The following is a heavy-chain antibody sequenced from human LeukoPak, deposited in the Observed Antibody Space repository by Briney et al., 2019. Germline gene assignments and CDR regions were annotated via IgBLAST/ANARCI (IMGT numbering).Heavy chain of an antibody. CDR2: IYHSGST. Sequence: SETLSLTCTVSGYSISSGYYWGWIRQPPGKGLEWIGSIYHSGSTYYNPSLKIRVTISVDTSKNQFSLKLSSVTAADTAVYYCARVSWFPGTSYYYMDVWGKGTTVTVSS. V-gene: IGHV4-38-2*02. D-gene: IGHD1-1*01. CDR1: GYSISSGYY. J-gene: IGHJ6*03. CDR3: ARVSWFPGTSYYYMDV.